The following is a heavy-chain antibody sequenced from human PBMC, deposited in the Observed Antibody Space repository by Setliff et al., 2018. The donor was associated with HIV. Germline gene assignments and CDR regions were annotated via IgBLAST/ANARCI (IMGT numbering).Heavy chain of an antibody. V-gene: IGHV4-59*08. D-gene: IGHD3-3*01. CDR3: ARHANYDFWSGYWGYYFDY. Sequence: KPSETLSLTCTVSGGSISSYYWSWIRQPPGKGLEWLGHIYSPGSTYYNPSLKSRLTITIVTSKNQFSLKLSSVTAADRAVYYCARHANYDFWSGYWGYYFDYWGQGTLVTVSS. CDR2: IYSPGST. CDR1: GGSISSYY. J-gene: IGHJ4*02.